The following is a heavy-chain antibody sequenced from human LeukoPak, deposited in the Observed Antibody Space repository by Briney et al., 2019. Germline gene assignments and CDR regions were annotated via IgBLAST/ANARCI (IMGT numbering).Heavy chain of an antibody. CDR2: ISASSSYI. V-gene: IGHV3-21*01. CDR3: AGGQGWHFDL. Sequence: GGSLRLSCAASGFTFSTYSMNWVRQAPGKGLEWVSSISASSSYIYYAASMKGRFTISRDNAKLYLQMNSLRAEDTAVYYCAGGQGWHFDLWGRGTLITVSS. J-gene: IGHJ2*01. D-gene: IGHD2-15*01. CDR1: GFTFSTYS.